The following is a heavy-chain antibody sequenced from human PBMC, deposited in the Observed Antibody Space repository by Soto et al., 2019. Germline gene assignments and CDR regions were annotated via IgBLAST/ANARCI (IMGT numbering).Heavy chain of an antibody. D-gene: IGHD4-17*01. CDR2: MNPNSGNT. Sequence: ASVKVSCKASGYAFTSYDINWVRQATGQGLEWMGWMNPNSGNTGYAQKFQGRVTMTRNTSISTAYMELSSLRSEDTAVYYCARGILTTVTGWFDPWGQGTLVTVSS. CDR1: GYAFTSYD. V-gene: IGHV1-8*01. CDR3: ARGILTTVTGWFDP. J-gene: IGHJ5*02.